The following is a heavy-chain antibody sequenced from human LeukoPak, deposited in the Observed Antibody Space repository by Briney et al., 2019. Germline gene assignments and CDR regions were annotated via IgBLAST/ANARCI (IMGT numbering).Heavy chain of an antibody. V-gene: IGHV3-53*01. Sequence: PGGSLRLSCAASGFTVSSNYMSWVRQAPGKGLGWVSVIYSGGSTYYADSVKGRFTISRDNSKNTLYLQMNSLRVEDTAVYYCARHVLFYGGNSNYFDYWGQGTLVTVSS. CDR1: GFTVSSNY. CDR2: IYSGGST. CDR3: ARHVLFYGGNSNYFDY. J-gene: IGHJ4*02. D-gene: IGHD4-23*01.